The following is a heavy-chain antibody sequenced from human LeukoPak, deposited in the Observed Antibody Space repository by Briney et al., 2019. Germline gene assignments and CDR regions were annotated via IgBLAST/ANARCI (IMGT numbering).Heavy chain of an antibody. Sequence: QPGGSLRLSCAASGFTFSSYAMSWVRQAPGKGLEWVSAISGSGGSTYYADSVKGRFTISRDNSKNTLYLQMNSLRADDMALYYCARQNYRIAVAGSEPLGFDYWGQGTLVTVSS. CDR1: GFTFSSYA. D-gene: IGHD6-19*01. V-gene: IGHV3-23*01. CDR2: ISGSGGST. J-gene: IGHJ4*02. CDR3: ARQNYRIAVAGSEPLGFDY.